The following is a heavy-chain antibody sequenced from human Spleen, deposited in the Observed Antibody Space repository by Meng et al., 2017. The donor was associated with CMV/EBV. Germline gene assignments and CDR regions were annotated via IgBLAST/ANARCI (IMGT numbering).Heavy chain of an antibody. Sequence: QVALQQWGAGLLKPSETLSLTCAVYGGSFSGYYWSWIRQPPGKGLEWIGEINHSGSTNYNPSLKSRVTISVDTSKNQFSLKLSSVTAADTAVYYCARGGYSGYYGYWGQGTLVTVSS. CDR1: GGSFSGYY. J-gene: IGHJ4*02. D-gene: IGHD5-12*01. CDR2: INHSGST. CDR3: ARGGYSGYYGY. V-gene: IGHV4-34*01.